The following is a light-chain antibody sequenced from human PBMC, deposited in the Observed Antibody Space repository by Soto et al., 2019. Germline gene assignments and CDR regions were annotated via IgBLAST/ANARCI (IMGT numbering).Light chain of an antibody. J-gene: IGKJ4*01. CDR3: QQANSFPLT. V-gene: IGKV1-12*01. CDR2: AAS. CDR1: QGISIW. Sequence: DIQMTHSPSSVSASVGYIVTITFRASQGISIWLAWYQQKPGKAPKLLIYAASSLQSGVPSRFSFSGSVTHFTLTISSLQPEDFATYYCQQANSFPLTFGGGTKV.